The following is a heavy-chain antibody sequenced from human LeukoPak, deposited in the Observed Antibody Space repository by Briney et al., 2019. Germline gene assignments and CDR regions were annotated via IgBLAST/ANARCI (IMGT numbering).Heavy chain of an antibody. D-gene: IGHD3-10*01. CDR2: IYYSGST. V-gene: IGHV4-39*07. Sequence: PSETLSLTCTVSGGSISSSSYYWGWIRQPPGKGLEWIGSIYYSGSTYYNPSLKSRVTISVDTSKNQFSLKLSSVTAADTAVYYCARRPMVRGVIKHAFDIWGQGTMVTVSS. J-gene: IGHJ3*02. CDR3: ARRPMVRGVIKHAFDI. CDR1: GGSISSSSYY.